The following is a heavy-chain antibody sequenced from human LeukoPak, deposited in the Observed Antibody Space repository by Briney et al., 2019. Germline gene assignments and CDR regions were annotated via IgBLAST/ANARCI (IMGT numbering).Heavy chain of an antibody. D-gene: IGHD6-19*01. V-gene: IGHV1-2*02. CDR2: IYPNSGGT. J-gene: IGHJ4*02. CDR3: AREGSGWYGNFDY. Sequence: ASVKVSCKASGYTFTGYYLHWVRQAPGQGLEWVGWIYPNSGGTDYAQKFQGRVTMTRDTSISTAYMELSNLRSDDTAVYYCAREGSGWYGNFDYWGQGTLVTVSS. CDR1: GYTFTGYY.